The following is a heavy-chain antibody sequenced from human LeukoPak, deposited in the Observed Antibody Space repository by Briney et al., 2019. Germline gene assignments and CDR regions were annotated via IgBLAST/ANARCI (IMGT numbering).Heavy chain of an antibody. CDR3: ARVVDDWDYFDY. V-gene: IGHV1-2*02. CDR1: GYTFTGYY. CDR2: INPNSGGT. D-gene: IGHD2-15*01. J-gene: IGHJ4*02. Sequence: ASVKVSCKASGYTFTGYYMHWVRQAPGQGLEWMGWINPNSGGTNYAQDFHGRVTMTRDTSISTAYMELSRLRSDDTAVYYCARVVDDWDYFDYWGQGTLVTVSS.